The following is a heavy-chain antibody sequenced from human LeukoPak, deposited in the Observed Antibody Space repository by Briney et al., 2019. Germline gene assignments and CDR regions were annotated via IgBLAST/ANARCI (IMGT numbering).Heavy chain of an antibody. J-gene: IGHJ2*01. CDR3: AREEGYYDASFDY. CDR2: IIPILGIA. CDR1: GGTFSSYT. Sequence: KVSCKASGGTFSSYTISWVRQAPGQGLEWMGRIIPILGIANYAQKFQGRVTITADKSTSTAYMELSSLRSEDTAVYYCAREEGYYDASFDYWGRGTLVTVSS. V-gene: IGHV1-69*04. D-gene: IGHD3-22*01.